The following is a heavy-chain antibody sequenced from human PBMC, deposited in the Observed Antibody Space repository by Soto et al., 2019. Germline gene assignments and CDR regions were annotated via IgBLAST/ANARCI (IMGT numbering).Heavy chain of an antibody. D-gene: IGHD2-2*01. V-gene: IGHV3-30*18. CDR1: GFTFSSYG. J-gene: IGHJ6*02. CDR3: AKSLVPAAIHYGMDV. CDR2: ISYDGSNK. Sequence: QVQLVESGGGVVQPGRSLRLSCAASGFTFSSYGMHWVRQAPGKGLEWVAVISYDGSNKYYADSVKGRFTISRDNSKKPLYLKMNSLRAEDTAVYYCAKSLVPAAIHYGMDVWGQGTTVTVSS.